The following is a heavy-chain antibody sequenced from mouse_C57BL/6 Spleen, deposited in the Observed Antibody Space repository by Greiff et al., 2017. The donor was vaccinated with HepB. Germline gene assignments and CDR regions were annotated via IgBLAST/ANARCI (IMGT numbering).Heavy chain of an antibody. CDR3: ARESTTARYFDV. V-gene: IGHV1-81*01. J-gene: IGHJ1*03. CDR2: IYPRSGNT. CDR1: GYTFTSYG. D-gene: IGHD1-2*01. Sequence: VQRVESGAELARPGASVKLSCKASGYTFTSYGISWVKQRTGQGLEWIGEIYPRSGNTYYNEKFKGKATLTADKSSSTAYMELRSLTSEDSAVYFCARESTTARYFDVWGTGTTVTVSS.